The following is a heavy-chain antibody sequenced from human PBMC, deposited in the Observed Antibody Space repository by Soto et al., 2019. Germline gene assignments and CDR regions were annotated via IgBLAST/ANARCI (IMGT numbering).Heavy chain of an antibody. CDR2: INPKSGGT. Sequence: ASVKVSCKASGYSFTDYHIHWVRQAPGQGLEWLGRINPKSGGTSTAQKFQGWVTMTTDTSISTASMELTRLTSDDTAIYYCARGASTDCSNGVCSFFYNHDMDVWGKGTTVTDSS. CDR1: GYSFTDYH. J-gene: IGHJ6*04. CDR3: ARGASTDCSNGVCSFFYNHDMDV. V-gene: IGHV1-2*04. D-gene: IGHD2-8*01.